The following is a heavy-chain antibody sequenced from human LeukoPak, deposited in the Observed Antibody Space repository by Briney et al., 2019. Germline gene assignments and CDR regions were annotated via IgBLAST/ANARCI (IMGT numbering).Heavy chain of an antibody. CDR2: IYYSGST. CDR1: GGSITSSSHY. Sequence: SETLSLTCIVSGGSITSSSHYWGWIRQPPGKGLEWIGNIYYSGSTYYNPSLKSRVTISVDTSKNQFSLKLSSVTAADTAVDYCARAYCSGGSCFGEEWFDPWGQGTLVTVSS. D-gene: IGHD2-15*01. CDR3: ARAYCSGGSCFGEEWFDP. J-gene: IGHJ5*02. V-gene: IGHV4-39*07.